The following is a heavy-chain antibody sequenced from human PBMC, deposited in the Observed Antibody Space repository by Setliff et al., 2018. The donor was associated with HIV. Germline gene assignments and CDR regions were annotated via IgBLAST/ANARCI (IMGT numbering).Heavy chain of an antibody. CDR3: ADTLGYCSGDSCYGYFPH. Sequence: SVTVSCKASGGSFSSYAIYWVRQAPGQGLEGMGGTMPISGTPNYAQKFQGRVTITADESTNPAYMELSSLRSEDTAVYYCADTLGYCSGDSCYGYFPHWGQGTLVTVSS. J-gene: IGHJ1*01. CDR2: TMPISGTP. D-gene: IGHD2-15*01. CDR1: GGSFSSYA. V-gene: IGHV1-69*13.